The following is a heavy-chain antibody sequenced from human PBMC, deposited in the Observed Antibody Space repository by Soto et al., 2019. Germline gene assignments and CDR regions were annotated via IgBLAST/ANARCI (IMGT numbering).Heavy chain of an antibody. CDR1: GFTFSSYG. D-gene: IGHD3-22*01. Sequence: GGSLRLSCAASGFTFSSYGMHWVRQAPGKGLEWVAVIWYDGSNKYYADSVKGRFTISRDNSKNTLYLQMNSLRAEDTAVYYCARDEPYDSSGYYYDYYYGMDVWGQGTTVTVSS. CDR3: ARDEPYDSSGYYYDYYYGMDV. CDR2: IWYDGSNK. V-gene: IGHV3-33*01. J-gene: IGHJ6*02.